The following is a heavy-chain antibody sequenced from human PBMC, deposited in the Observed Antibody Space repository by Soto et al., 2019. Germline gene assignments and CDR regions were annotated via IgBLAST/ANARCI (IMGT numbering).Heavy chain of an antibody. CDR1: GGNISSGGYY. Sequence: SETMSLTCTVSGGNISSGGYYWSWKSKHPGKGLEWIGYIYYSGSTYYNPSLKSRVTISVDTSKNQFSLKLSSVTAADTAMYYCARSPFYSGYEKPLDYWGQGTLVTVSS. J-gene: IGHJ4*02. V-gene: IGHV4-31*03. D-gene: IGHD5-12*01. CDR3: ARSPFYSGYEKPLDY. CDR2: IYYSGST.